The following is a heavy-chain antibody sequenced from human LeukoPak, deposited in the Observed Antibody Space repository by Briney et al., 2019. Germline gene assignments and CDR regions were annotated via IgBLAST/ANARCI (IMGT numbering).Heavy chain of an antibody. V-gene: IGHV1-2*02. CDR3: ARDLGQLQSHLFDP. J-gene: IGHJ5*02. CDR2: INPNSGGT. Sequence: ASVTVSCKASGYTFIDYYMHWVRQAPGQGLEWMGWINPNSGGTKYAQRFQGRVTMTRDTSISTAYMELSRLRSDDTAVYYCARDLGQLQSHLFDPWGQGTLVTVSS. CDR1: GYTFIDYY.